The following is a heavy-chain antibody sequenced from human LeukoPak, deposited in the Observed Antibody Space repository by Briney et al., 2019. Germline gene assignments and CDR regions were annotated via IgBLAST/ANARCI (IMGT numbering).Heavy chain of an antibody. V-gene: IGHV3-23*01. Sequence: GGSLRLSCAASGFTLSSYAMSWVRQAPGKGLEWVSAISVSGTSTYYADSVKGRFTISRDNSKNTLYLQMNSLRAEDTAIYYCTAYNCSRTKCYTGGFDHWGQGTLLTVSS. CDR3: TAYNCSRTKCYTGGFDH. CDR2: ISVSGTST. J-gene: IGHJ4*02. D-gene: IGHD2-2*02. CDR1: GFTLSSYA.